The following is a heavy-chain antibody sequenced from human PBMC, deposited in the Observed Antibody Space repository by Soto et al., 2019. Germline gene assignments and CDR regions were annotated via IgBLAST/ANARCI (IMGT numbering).Heavy chain of an antibody. J-gene: IGHJ5*02. D-gene: IGHD6-13*01. CDR1: GYTFTSYY. CDR3: ARGRIAADRYNWFDP. V-gene: IGHV1-46*01. CDR2: INPSGGST. Sequence: ASVKVSCKASGYTFTSYYMHWVRQAPGQGLEWMGIINPSGGSTSYAQKFQGRVTMTRDTSTSTVYMELSSLRSEDTAVYYCARGRIAADRYNWFDPWGQGXLVTVYS.